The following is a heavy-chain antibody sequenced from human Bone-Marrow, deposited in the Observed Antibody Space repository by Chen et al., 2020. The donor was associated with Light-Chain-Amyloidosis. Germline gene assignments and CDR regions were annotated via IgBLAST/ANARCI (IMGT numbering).Heavy chain of an antibody. V-gene: IGHV4-38-2*01. Sequence: QVQLQESGPGLVKPSDTLSLTCAVSGYSIAGGYNWGWICQSPGEGLEWIGSLHHSGTTFHNPSLRSRITMSIDMSKNQLSLKLRSVTASDTAVYYCARALDSGSYYLNYFDYWGQGILVTASS. CDR2: LHHSGTT. D-gene: IGHD3-22*01. CDR3: ARALDSGSYYLNYFDY. CDR1: GYSIAGGYN. J-gene: IGHJ4*02.